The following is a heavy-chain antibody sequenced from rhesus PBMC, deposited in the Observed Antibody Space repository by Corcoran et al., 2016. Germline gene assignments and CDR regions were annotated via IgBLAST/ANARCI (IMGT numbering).Heavy chain of an antibody. Sequence: EVQMVETGGRLVQPGGSLILSCVASGFTFGSYGCSWVRHDPGKGLNWLSVSSESGGTTYYADSVKGRFTISRDNAKNSLFLQMNSLRAEDTAVYYCTRGLVDYWGQGVLVTVSS. CDR1: GFTFGSYG. J-gene: IGHJ4*01. V-gene: IGHV3-100*01. CDR3: TRGLVDY. CDR2: SSESGGTT.